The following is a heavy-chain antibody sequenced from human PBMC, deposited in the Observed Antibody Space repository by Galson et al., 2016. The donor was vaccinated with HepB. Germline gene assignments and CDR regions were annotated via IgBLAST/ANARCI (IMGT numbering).Heavy chain of an antibody. D-gene: IGHD5-12*01. Sequence: SLRLSCAASGFTFSDTWMAWVRQVPGKGLEWMGRIKSGSSNETKDSAAPGEGRFTISRDDSTNTLFLQMTGLKTGDTVVYYCTSYDVYLEYWGQGAQVTVSS. CDR3: TSYDVYLEY. CDR2: IKSGSSNETK. V-gene: IGHV3-15*01. CDR1: GFTFSDTW. J-gene: IGHJ4*02.